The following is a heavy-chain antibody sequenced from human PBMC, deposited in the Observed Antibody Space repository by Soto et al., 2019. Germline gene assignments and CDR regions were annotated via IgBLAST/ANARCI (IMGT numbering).Heavy chain of an antibody. V-gene: IGHV3-30-3*01. CDR1: GFTFSSYA. Sequence: QSGGSLRLSCAASGFTFSSYAMHWVRQAPGKGLEWVAVISYDGSNKYYADSVKGRFTISRDNSKNTLYLQMNSLRAEDTAVYYCARDAEDGSSYFDYWGQGTLVTVSS. J-gene: IGHJ4*02. CDR2: ISYDGSNK. CDR3: ARDAEDGSSYFDY. D-gene: IGHD5-12*01.